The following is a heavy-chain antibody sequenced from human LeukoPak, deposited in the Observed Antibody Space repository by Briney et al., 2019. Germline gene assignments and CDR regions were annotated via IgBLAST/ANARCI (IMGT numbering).Heavy chain of an antibody. V-gene: IGHV4-39*01. D-gene: IGHD3-22*01. Sequence: SETLSLTCAVSGGSIRNSSFYWGWIRQPPGKGLEWIASIYSTGTTYYNPSIKSRITIFVDTSKNQVSLKLRSVTAADTAVYYCARGNLDSSGYYCDWGQGTLVTVSS. CDR1: GGSIRNSSFY. CDR3: ARGNLDSSGYYCD. CDR2: IYSTGTT. J-gene: IGHJ4*02.